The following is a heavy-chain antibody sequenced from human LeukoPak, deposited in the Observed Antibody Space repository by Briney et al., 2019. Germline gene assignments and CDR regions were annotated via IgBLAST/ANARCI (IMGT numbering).Heavy chain of an antibody. CDR2: MNPNSGNT. Sequence: ASVKVSCKASGYTFTSYDINWVRQATGQGLEWMGWMNPNSGNTGYAQKFQGRVTITRNTSISTAYMELSSLRSEDTAVYYCARRVNYYDSSGYYYNFDYWGQGTLVTVSS. J-gene: IGHJ4*02. CDR1: GYTFTSYD. CDR3: ARRVNYYDSSGYYYNFDY. D-gene: IGHD3-22*01. V-gene: IGHV1-8*03.